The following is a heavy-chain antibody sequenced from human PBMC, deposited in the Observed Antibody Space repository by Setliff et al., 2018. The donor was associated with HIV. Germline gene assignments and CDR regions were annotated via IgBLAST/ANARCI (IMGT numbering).Heavy chain of an antibody. Sequence: PGGSLRLSCAASGFAFSGHQMSWVRQAPGKGLEWVAKIKQDGSDKYYVDSVKGRFTISRDNAKNSLYLQMNSLRAEDTAVYYCARDRVVGATLDPLDLWGQGTMVTVSS. D-gene: IGHD1-26*01. CDR2: IKQDGSDK. J-gene: IGHJ3*01. CDR3: ARDRVVGATLDPLDL. V-gene: IGHV3-7*01. CDR1: GFAFSGHQ.